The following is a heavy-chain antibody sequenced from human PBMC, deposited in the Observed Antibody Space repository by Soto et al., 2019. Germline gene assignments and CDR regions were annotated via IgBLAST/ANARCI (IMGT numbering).Heavy chain of an antibody. V-gene: IGHV1-2*02. CDR1: GYTFTGYY. CDR3: ARLDGYNGFDY. Sequence: ASVKVSCKTSGYTFTGYYLHWVRQAPGQGLEWMGWIKPNSGDTDYAQHFQGRVTMTRDTSISTAYMELSRLRSDDTAVYYCARLDGYNGFDYWGQGTLVTVSS. D-gene: IGHD5-12*01. J-gene: IGHJ4*02. CDR2: IKPNSGDT.